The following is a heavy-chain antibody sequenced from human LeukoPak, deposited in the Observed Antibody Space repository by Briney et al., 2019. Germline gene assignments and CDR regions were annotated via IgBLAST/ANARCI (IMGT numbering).Heavy chain of an antibody. CDR3: ARNYYDSSGYPTPDYFDY. D-gene: IGHD3-22*01. J-gene: IGHJ4*02. V-gene: IGHV4-31*03. Sequence: SQTLSLTCTVSGGSISSGGYYWSWIRQHPGKGLEWIGYIYYSGSTHYNPSLKSRVTISVDTSKNQFSLKLSSVTAADTAVYYCARNYYDSSGYPTPDYFDYWGQGTLVTVSS. CDR2: IYYSGST. CDR1: GGSISSGGYY.